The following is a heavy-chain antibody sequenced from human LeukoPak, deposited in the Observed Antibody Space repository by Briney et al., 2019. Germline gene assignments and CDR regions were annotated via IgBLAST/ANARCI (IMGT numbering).Heavy chain of an antibody. CDR1: GFSFSNYW. CDR3: ARPSLNTGSYFDY. D-gene: IGHD1-26*01. Sequence: PGGYLRLSCEASGFSFSNYWMSWVRQAPGKGLEWVANIKQDGSEIYYVDSVRGRFTISRDNAKNSLYLQMNSLRAEDTAVYYCARPSLNTGSYFDYWGQGTLVTVSS. J-gene: IGHJ4*02. V-gene: IGHV3-7*01. CDR2: IKQDGSEI.